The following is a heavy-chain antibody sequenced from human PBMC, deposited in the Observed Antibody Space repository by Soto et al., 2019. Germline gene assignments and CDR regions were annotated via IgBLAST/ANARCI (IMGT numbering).Heavy chain of an antibody. V-gene: IGHV1-69*08. Sequence: QVQLVQSGAEVKKPGSSVKVSCKASGGTFSTYSISWVRQAPGQGIEWMGRIIPIHGIANHAEKFQGRVTXTXXKATSIAYMELSSLRSEDTAVYYCARDRGDGYHWSWGQGTLVTVS. CDR2: IIPIHGIA. CDR1: GGTFSTYS. CDR3: ARDRGDGYHWS. J-gene: IGHJ4*02. D-gene: IGHD5-12*01.